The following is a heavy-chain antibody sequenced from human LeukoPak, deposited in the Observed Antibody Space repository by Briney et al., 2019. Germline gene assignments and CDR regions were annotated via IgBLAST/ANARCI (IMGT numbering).Heavy chain of an antibody. CDR3: ARALSHCLDY. CDR2: IGGSGSYT. CDR1: GSTFSTYA. J-gene: IGHJ4*02. Sequence: GGSLRLSCAASGSTFSTYAMIWVRQAPGKGLEWVSVIGGSGSYTYYADSVKGRFTISRDNSKDTLYLQMNSLRAEDTAVYYCARALSHCLDYWGQGTLVTVSS. D-gene: IGHD3-16*01. V-gene: IGHV3-23*01.